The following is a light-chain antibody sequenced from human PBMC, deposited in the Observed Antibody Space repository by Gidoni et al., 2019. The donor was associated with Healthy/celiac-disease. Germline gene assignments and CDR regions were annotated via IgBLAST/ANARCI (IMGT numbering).Light chain of an antibody. CDR3: GTWDSSLSAGV. CDR1: SSNIGHNF. J-gene: IGLJ2*01. V-gene: IGLV1-51*01. Sequence: QSVLTQPPSVSAAPGQKVTISCSGSSSNIGHNFVSWFQQLPGTAPKLLIYDNNKRPSEIPDRFSGSKSGTSATLGITGLQTGDEADYYCGTWDSSLSAGVFGGGTKLTVL. CDR2: DNN.